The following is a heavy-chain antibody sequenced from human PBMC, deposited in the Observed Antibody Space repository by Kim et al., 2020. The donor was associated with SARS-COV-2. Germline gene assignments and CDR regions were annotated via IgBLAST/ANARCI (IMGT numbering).Heavy chain of an antibody. V-gene: IGHV3-53*01. D-gene: IGHD4-17*01. CDR2: IYPDGYP. CDR3: GRLDFGDDY. Sequence: GGSLRLSCAASGFTVSSYVMSWVRQTPGKGLEWVSLIYPDGYPYYADSVKGRFTTSRDTSESTLYLQMNSLRADDTAVYYCGRLDFGDDYWGQGTLVTVSS. CDR1: GFTVSSYV. J-gene: IGHJ4*02.